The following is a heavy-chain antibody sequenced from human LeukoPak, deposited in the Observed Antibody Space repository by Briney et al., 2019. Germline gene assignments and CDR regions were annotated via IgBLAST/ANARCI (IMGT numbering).Heavy chain of an antibody. J-gene: IGHJ6*03. CDR2: IYYSGST. V-gene: IGHV4-61*01. CDR1: GGSVSSGTYY. CDR3: ARDEDNSGRYYYYMDV. Sequence: SETLSLTCTVSGGSVSSGTYYWNWIRQPPGKGLEWIGYIYYSGSTNYNPSPKSRATISVDRSKNQFSLKLSYVTAADTAVYYCARDEDNSGRYYYYMDVWGKGTTVTVSS. D-gene: IGHD3-22*01.